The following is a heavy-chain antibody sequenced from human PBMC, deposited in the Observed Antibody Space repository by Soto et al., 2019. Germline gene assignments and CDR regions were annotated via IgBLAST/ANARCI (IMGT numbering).Heavy chain of an antibody. CDR2: IIPIFGTA. CDR1: GGTYSSYA. D-gene: IGHD2-2*01. J-gene: IGHJ3*02. Sequence: SVKVSCKASGGTYSSYAISWVRQAPGQGLEWMGGIIPIFGTANYAQKFQGRVTITADESTSTAYMELSSLRSEDTAVYYCARDIEDCSSTSCYRAFDIWGQGTMVTVSS. V-gene: IGHV1-69*13. CDR3: ARDIEDCSSTSCYRAFDI.